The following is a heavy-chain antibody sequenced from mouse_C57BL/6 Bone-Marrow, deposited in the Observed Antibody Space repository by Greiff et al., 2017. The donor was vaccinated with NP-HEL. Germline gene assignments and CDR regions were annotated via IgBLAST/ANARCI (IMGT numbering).Heavy chain of an antibody. V-gene: IGHV1-50*01. Sequence: VQLQQPGAELVKPGASVKLSCKASGYTFTSYWMQWVKQRPGQGLEWIGEIDPSDSYTNYNQKFKGKATLTVDTSSSTAYMQLSSLTSEDSAVYYCARVSSEDFDYWGQGTTLTVSS. CDR1: GYTFTSYW. D-gene: IGHD3-2*02. CDR3: ARVSSEDFDY. CDR2: IDPSDSYT. J-gene: IGHJ2*01.